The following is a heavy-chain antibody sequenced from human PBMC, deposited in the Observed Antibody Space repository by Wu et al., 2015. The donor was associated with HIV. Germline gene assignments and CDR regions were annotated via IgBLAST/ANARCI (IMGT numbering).Heavy chain of an antibody. Sequence: QVQLVQSGAEVKKPGSSVKVSCKASGGTFSSYAISWVRQAPGQGLEWMGGIIPIFGTANYAQKFQGRVTITADESTSTAYMELSSLRSEDTAVYYCARDGIVVVPAARRVWYFDLWGRGTLVTVSS. CDR1: GGTFSSYA. CDR3: ARDGIVVVPAARRVWYFDL. J-gene: IGHJ2*01. D-gene: IGHD2-2*01. CDR2: IIPIFGTA. V-gene: IGHV1-69*12.